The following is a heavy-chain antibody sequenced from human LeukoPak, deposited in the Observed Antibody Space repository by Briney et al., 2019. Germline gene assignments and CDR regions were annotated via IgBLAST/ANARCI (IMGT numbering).Heavy chain of an antibody. CDR1: GYIFSSYD. V-gene: IGHV1-8*01. CDR2: MNPDSGNS. J-gene: IGHJ4*02. CDR3: ARAIRNQLLSEY. D-gene: IGHD2-2*01. Sequence: ASVTVSCKTSGYIFSSYDITWVRQAPGQGLEWMGWMNPDSGNSNFAQRFKGRVTVTRNAAITTAYMELSSLTSEDTAVYYCARAIRNQLLSEYWGQGTLVTVSS.